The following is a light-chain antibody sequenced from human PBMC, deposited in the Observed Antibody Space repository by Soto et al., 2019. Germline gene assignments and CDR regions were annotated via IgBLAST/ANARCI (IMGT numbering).Light chain of an antibody. Sequence: DVRMNHSPSTLSGTVGDRVTITCRASQTISSWLAWYQQKPGKAPKLLIYKASTLKSGVPSRFSGSGSGTEFTLTISSLQPDDFAPYYCQHYNSYSEPFGQGTKVDVK. CDR1: QTISSW. V-gene: IGKV1-5*03. CDR3: QHYNSYSEP. J-gene: IGKJ1*01. CDR2: KAS.